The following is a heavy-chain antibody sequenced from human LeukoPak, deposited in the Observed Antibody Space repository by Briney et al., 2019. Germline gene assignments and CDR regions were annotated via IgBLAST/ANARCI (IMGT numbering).Heavy chain of an antibody. CDR3: AKDLEYQLRPSGWFDP. CDR2: IWYDGSNK. CDR1: GFTFSSYG. V-gene: IGHV3-33*06. J-gene: IGHJ5*02. D-gene: IGHD2-2*01. Sequence: GGSLRLSCAASGFTFSSYGMHWVRQAPGKGLEWVAVIWYDGSNKYYADSVKGRFTISRDNSKNTLYLQMNSLRAEDTAVYYCAKDLEYQLRPSGWFDPWGQGTLVTVSS.